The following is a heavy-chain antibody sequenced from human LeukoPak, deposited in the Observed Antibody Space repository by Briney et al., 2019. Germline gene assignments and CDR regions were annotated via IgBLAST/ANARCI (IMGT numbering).Heavy chain of an antibody. D-gene: IGHD6-13*01. CDR3: ARGPRYSSSWPPFDY. CDR2: IYHSGST. J-gene: IGHJ4*02. V-gene: IGHV4-30-2*01. CDR1: DGSISSGGYY. Sequence: PSETLSLTCTVSDGSISSGGYYWSGIRQPPGKGLEWIGYIYHSGSTYYNPSLKSRVTISVDTSKNQFSLKLSSVTAADTAVYYCARGPRYSSSWPPFDYWGQGTLVTVSS.